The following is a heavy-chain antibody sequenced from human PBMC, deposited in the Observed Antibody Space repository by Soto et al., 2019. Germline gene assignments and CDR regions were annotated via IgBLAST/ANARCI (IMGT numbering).Heavy chain of an antibody. CDR1: GFPFHTYW. J-gene: IGHJ5*02. Sequence: EVDLVESGGDSVQPGGSLRLSCSASGFPFHTYWMHWVRQVPGKGLEWGSRINAVGSATTYAESVKGRFTISRDNANNMLYLQMNELRVEDTAIYYCAIISLGFDPWGQGTLVTVSS. D-gene: IGHD1-26*01. V-gene: IGHV3-74*02. CDR2: INAVGSAT. CDR3: AIISLGFDP.